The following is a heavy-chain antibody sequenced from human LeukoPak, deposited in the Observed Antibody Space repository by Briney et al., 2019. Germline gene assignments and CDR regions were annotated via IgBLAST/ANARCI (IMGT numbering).Heavy chain of an antibody. CDR3: ARDSWTGSYEDY. CDR2: IKQDGSEK. Sequence: GGSLRLSGAASGFTFSSHWMSWVRQAPGKGREGVANIKQDGSEKYYVDSVKGRFTISRDNAKNSLYLQMNSLRAEDTAVYYCARDSWTGSYEDYWGQGTLVTVSS. CDR1: GFTFSSHW. J-gene: IGHJ4*02. V-gene: IGHV3-7*01. D-gene: IGHD3-10*01.